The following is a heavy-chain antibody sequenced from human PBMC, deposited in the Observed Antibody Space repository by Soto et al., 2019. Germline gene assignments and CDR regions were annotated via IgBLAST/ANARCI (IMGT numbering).Heavy chain of an antibody. Sequence: ASVKVSCKASGYTFTSYYMHWVRQAPGQGLEWMGIINPSGGSTSYAQKFQGRVTMTRDTSTSTVYMELSSLRSEDTAVYYCARAYYYDSSGYYYLGPYFDYWGQGTLVPSPQ. CDR3: ARAYYYDSSGYYYLGPYFDY. CDR2: INPSGGST. D-gene: IGHD3-22*01. CDR1: GYTFTSYY. J-gene: IGHJ4*02. V-gene: IGHV1-46*01.